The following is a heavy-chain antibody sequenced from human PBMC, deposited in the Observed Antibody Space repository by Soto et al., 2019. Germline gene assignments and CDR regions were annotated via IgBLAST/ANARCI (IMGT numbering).Heavy chain of an antibody. CDR2: IGTAGDT. V-gene: IGHV3-13*01. D-gene: IGHD6-13*01. J-gene: IGHJ4*02. Sequence: EVQLVESGGGLVQPGGSLRLSCAASGFTFSSYDMHWVRQATGKGLEWVSAIGTAGDTYYSGSVKGRFTISRENAKNSLYLQMNSLRTGDTAVYYCAREVVGTFLFDYWGQGTLVTVSS. CDR3: AREVVGTFLFDY. CDR1: GFTFSSYD.